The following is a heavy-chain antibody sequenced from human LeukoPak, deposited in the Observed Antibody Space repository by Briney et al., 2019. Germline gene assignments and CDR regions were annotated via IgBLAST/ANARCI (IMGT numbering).Heavy chain of an antibody. Sequence: ASVKVSCKASGYTFTSYYMHWVRQAPGQGLEWMGIINPSGGSTSYAQKFQGRVTMTRDTSISTAYMELSRLRSDDTAVYYCARASPGLHAFDIWGQGTMVTVSS. CDR2: INPSGGST. CDR3: ARASPGLHAFDI. V-gene: IGHV1-46*01. CDR1: GYTFTSYY. J-gene: IGHJ3*02.